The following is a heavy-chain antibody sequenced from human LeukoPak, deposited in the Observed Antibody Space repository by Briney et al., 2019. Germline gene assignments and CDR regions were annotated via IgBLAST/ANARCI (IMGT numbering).Heavy chain of an antibody. Sequence: GGSLRLSCAASGFTFSSNYMSWVRRAPGKGLEWVSLIYSGGSTYYADSVKGRFTISRDNSKNILYLEMNSLRVDDTAVYYCAKDTAPLGATKEFDHWGQGTLVTVSS. CDR3: AKDTAPLGATKEFDH. J-gene: IGHJ4*02. CDR1: GFTFSSNY. CDR2: IYSGGST. V-gene: IGHV3-53*01. D-gene: IGHD1-26*01.